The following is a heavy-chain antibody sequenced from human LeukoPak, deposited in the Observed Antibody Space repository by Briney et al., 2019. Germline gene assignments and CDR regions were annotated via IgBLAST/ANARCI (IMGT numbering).Heavy chain of an antibody. J-gene: IGHJ4*02. CDR3: GSRIATAGSVDY. CDR2: IYSSGST. D-gene: IGHD6-13*01. V-gene: IGHV3-53*01. Sequence: HPGGSLRLSCAASGFSVSSNYMSWVRQAPGKGLEWVSVIYSSGSTYYADSVKGRFTISRDNSKNTLHLQMNTLRAEDTAVYYCGSRIATAGSVDYWGQGTQVTVSS. CDR1: GFSVSSNY.